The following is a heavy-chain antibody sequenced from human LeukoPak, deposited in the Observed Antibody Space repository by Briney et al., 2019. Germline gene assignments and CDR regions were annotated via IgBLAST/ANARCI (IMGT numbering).Heavy chain of an antibody. CDR1: GGSISSYY. V-gene: IGHV4-59*01. Sequence: PSETLSLTCTVSGGSISSYYWSWIRRPPGKGLEWIGYIYYSGSTNYNPSLKSRVTVSVDTSKNQFSLNLSSVTAADTAVYYCARAYYYDSSGYQRLFDYWGQGTLVTVFS. CDR3: ARAYYYDSSGYQRLFDY. D-gene: IGHD3-22*01. J-gene: IGHJ4*02. CDR2: IYYSGST.